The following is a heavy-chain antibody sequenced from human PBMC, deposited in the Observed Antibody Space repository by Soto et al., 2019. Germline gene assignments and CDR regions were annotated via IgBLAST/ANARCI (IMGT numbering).Heavy chain of an antibody. CDR3: ARGAAYSSGWPYFFDY. V-gene: IGHV3-66*01. CDR1: GITVRSNY. D-gene: IGHD6-19*01. CDR2: LYSDGTT. Sequence: GVLRLSCAASGITVRSNYMCWVRQAPGRGLEWVSVLYSDGTTYYADSVKGRFTISRDNSKNTLYLQMNGLRAEDTAVYYCARGAAYSSGWPYFFDYWGQGALVTVSS. J-gene: IGHJ4*02.